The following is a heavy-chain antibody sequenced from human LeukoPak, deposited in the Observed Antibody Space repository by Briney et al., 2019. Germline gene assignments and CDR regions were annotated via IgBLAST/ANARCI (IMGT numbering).Heavy chain of an antibody. J-gene: IGHJ3*02. CDR3: ARVPAVAGPSDALDI. Sequence: ASVKVSCKASGYTFTSYGISWVRQAPGQGLEWMGWISAYNGNTNYAQKLQGRVTMTTDTSTSTAYMELRSLRSDDTAVYYCARVPAVAGPSDALDIWGQGTMVTVSS. V-gene: IGHV1-18*01. CDR1: GYTFTSYG. D-gene: IGHD6-19*01. CDR2: ISAYNGNT.